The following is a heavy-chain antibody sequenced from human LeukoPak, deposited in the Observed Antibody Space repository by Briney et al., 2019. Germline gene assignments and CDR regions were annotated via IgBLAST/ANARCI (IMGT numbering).Heavy chain of an antibody. Sequence: TAETLSLTCTVSGGSISSYYWGWLRQPPGKGLEWIGYVYYSGSTDYNPSLKSRVTISVDTSKNQFSLKRNSVTAADTAVYYCARALGYDWNDPRFYFDYWGQGTLVTVSS. CDR2: VYYSGST. CDR3: ARALGYDWNDPRFYFDY. V-gene: IGHV4-59*01. CDR1: GGSISSYY. J-gene: IGHJ4*02. D-gene: IGHD1-20*01.